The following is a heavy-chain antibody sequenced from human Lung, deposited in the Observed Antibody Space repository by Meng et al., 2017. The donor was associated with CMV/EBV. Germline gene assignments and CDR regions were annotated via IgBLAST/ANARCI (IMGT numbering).Heavy chain of an antibody. Sequence: ASXXVSCNASGYTFTNYVINWVRQAPGQGLEWMGWASGYNDNTKYAQKLQDRVTMTTDISTSTAYMELRSLRSDDTAIYYCARTYCSSTSCSPPYYYAMDVWGQGTTVTVSS. CDR1: GYTFTNYV. J-gene: IGHJ6*02. CDR3: ARTYCSSTSCSPPYYYAMDV. CDR2: ASGYNDNT. D-gene: IGHD2-2*01. V-gene: IGHV1-18*01.